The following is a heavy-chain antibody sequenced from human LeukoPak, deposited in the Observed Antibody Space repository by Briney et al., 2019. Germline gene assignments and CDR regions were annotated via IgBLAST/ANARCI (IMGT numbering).Heavy chain of an antibody. CDR2: IYYSGST. V-gene: IGHV4-31*03. Sequence: SQTLSLTCTVSGGSISDAAYYWSWIRQHPGEGLEWIGYIYYSGSTSYNPSLKSRVTISVDTSKNQFSLKLTSVTAADTAVYYCARQGLVVVTTRYYYGMDVWGQGTTVTVSS. D-gene: IGHD2-21*02. CDR3: ARQGLVVVTTRYYYGMDV. CDR1: GGSISDAAYY. J-gene: IGHJ6*02.